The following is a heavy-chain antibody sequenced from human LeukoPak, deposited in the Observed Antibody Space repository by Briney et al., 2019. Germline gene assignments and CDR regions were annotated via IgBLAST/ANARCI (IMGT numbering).Heavy chain of an antibody. CDR1: GASLSSGSYY. J-gene: IGHJ4*02. CDR2: IYPSGST. D-gene: IGHD6-13*01. V-gene: IGHV4-61*02. CDR3: ARDTGQAAAGSIDY. Sequence: SETLSLTCTVSGASLSSGSYYWSWIRQPAGKGLEWIGRIYPSGSTDYNPSLKSRVTISIDTSKNQFSLKQSSVTAADTAVYYCARDTGQAAAGSIDYWGQGTLVTVSS.